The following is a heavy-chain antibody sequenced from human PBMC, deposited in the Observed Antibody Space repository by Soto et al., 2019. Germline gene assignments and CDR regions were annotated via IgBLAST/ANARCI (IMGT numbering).Heavy chain of an antibody. CDR1: GFTFSSYA. D-gene: IGHD6-19*01. CDR3: AKDGQWLLRSPYFDY. V-gene: IGHV3-23*01. J-gene: IGHJ4*02. Sequence: EVQLLESGGGLVQSGGSLRLSCAASGFTFSSYAMSWVRQAPGKGLEWVSSISGSGGSAYYADSVKGRFTISRDTSKNILYLEMSTLRAEDTAVYYCAKDGQWLLRSPYFDYWGQGTLVTVSS. CDR2: ISGSGGSA.